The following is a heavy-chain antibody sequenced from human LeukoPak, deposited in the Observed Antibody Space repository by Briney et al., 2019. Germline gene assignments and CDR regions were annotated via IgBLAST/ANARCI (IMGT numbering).Heavy chain of an antibody. CDR3: ARDGELAGSGSYFDY. D-gene: IGHD1-26*01. CDR2: INPSGGST. J-gene: IGHJ4*02. V-gene: IGHV1-46*01. Sequence: ASVKVSCKASGYTFTGYYMHWVRQAPGQGLEWMGIINPSGGSTSYAQKFQGRVTMTRDTSTSTVYMELSSLRSEDTAVYYCARDGELAGSGSYFDYWGQGTLVTVSS. CDR1: GYTFTGYY.